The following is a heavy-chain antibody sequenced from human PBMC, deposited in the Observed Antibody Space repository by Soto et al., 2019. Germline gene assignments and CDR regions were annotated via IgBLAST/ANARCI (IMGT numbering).Heavy chain of an antibody. CDR3: AILLRAATGMDV. J-gene: IGHJ6*01. CDR1: GGSISSGGYY. V-gene: IGHV4-31*09. CDR2: IYYSGST. D-gene: IGHD1-26*01. Sequence: LSLTCTVSGGSISSGGYYWSWIRQHPGKGLEWIGYIYYSGSTYYNPSLKSRVTISVDKSKNQFSLKVTSVTAADTAVYYSAILLRAATGMDVWGQCTTVSVS.